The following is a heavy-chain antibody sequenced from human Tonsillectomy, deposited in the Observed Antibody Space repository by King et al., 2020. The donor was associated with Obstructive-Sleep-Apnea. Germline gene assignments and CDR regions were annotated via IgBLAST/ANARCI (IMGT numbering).Heavy chain of an antibody. CDR2: ISGSGGST. CDR1: GFTFSSYA. Sequence: VQLVESGGGLVQPGGSLRLSCAASGFTFSSYAMTWVRQAPGKGLEWVSAISGSGGSTYYADSVKGRFTISRDNSKNTLYLRMNSLRAEDTAVYYCAKEGSSSWYSGYYGMDVWGQGTTVTVSS. V-gene: IGHV3-23*04. D-gene: IGHD6-13*01. J-gene: IGHJ6*02. CDR3: AKEGSSSWYSGYYGMDV.